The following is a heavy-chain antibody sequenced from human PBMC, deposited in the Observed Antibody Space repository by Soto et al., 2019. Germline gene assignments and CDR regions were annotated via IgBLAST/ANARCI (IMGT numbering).Heavy chain of an antibody. CDR2: VSYTGST. Sequence: QVHLQESGPGLMKPSQTLSLACSVSGESITSLGYYWTWVRQPPGKGLEWIGFVSYTGSTFYNSALRSRVTISRHTSQNQSFLDVKYVTVADTAMYFCTRGDYWGQGVLVSVSS. V-gene: IGHV4-31*03. CDR3: TRGDY. J-gene: IGHJ4*02. CDR1: GESITSLGYY.